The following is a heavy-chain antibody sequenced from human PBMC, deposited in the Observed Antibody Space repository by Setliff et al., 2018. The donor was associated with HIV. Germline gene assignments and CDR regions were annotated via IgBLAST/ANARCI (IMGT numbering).Heavy chain of an antibody. Sequence: SETLSLTCTVSGDTISSDFYWDWIRQHPGKGLEWIGSIYHSGNTYYMPSLQSRVTISVDMSKNQFSLNLNPVTAADTAVYYCARGQGCGGGCHYAFEMWGQGTMVTVSS. J-gene: IGHJ3*02. V-gene: IGHV4-38-2*02. CDR1: GDTISSDFY. D-gene: IGHD2-21*02. CDR3: ARGQGCGGGCHYAFEM. CDR2: IYHSGNT.